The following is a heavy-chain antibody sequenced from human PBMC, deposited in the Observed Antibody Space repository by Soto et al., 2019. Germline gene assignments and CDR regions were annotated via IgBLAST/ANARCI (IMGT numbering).Heavy chain of an antibody. D-gene: IGHD4-17*01. CDR3: ARGPYGDNAFDI. V-gene: IGHV1-2*02. J-gene: IGHJ3*02. Sequence: QVQVVQSGAEVKKPGASVKVSCKASGYSFTDYYMHWIRQAPGQGLEWMGWIAPHRDGTEFAQKFQGRITLTGDTSTSTAYRELKGLTSADTAVYFCARGPYGDNAFDIWGQGTVVTVSS. CDR1: GYSFTDYY. CDR2: IAPHRDGT.